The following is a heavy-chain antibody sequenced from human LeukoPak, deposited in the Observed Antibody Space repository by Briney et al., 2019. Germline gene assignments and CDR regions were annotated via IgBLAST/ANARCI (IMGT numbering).Heavy chain of an antibody. V-gene: IGHV4-61*03. CDR1: GASVSSGHYY. CDR3: ARGNTANDAFDI. CDR2: MYYTGST. Sequence: SETLSLTCSVSGASVSSGHYYWGWFRQPPGKGLEWIGHMYYTGSTDYSPSLESRVTISLDTSKDHFSLNLASVTAADTAVYYCARGNTANDAFDIWGQGTMVTVSS. J-gene: IGHJ3*02.